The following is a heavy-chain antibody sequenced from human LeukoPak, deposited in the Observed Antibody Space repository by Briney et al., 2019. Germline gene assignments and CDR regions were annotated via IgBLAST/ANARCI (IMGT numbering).Heavy chain of an antibody. D-gene: IGHD1-26*01. Sequence: GGSLRLSCAASGFTFSSYSMNWVRQAPGKGLEWVSAISGSGGSTYYADSVKGRFTISRDNSKNTLYLQMNSLRAEDTAVYYCAKSVGATTGYYYYYMDVWGKGTTITISS. J-gene: IGHJ6*03. V-gene: IGHV3-23*01. CDR2: ISGSGGST. CDR3: AKSVGATTGYYYYYMDV. CDR1: GFTFSSYS.